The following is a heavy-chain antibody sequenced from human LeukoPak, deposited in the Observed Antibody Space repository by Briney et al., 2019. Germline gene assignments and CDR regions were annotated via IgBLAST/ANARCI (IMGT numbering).Heavy chain of an antibody. CDR2: IYSGGST. Sequence: GGSLRLSCAASGFTVSSNYMSWVRQAPGKGPEWVSVIYSGGSTYYADSVKGRFTISRDNSKNTLYLQMNSLRAEDTAVYYCAKGATMIVVVDFDYWGQGTLVTVSS. CDR1: GFTVSSNY. CDR3: AKGATMIVVVDFDY. J-gene: IGHJ4*02. V-gene: IGHV3-53*01. D-gene: IGHD3-22*01.